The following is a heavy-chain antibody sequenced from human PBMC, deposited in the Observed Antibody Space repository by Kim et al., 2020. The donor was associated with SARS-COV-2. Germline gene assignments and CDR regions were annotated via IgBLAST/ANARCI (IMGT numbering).Heavy chain of an antibody. D-gene: IGHD3-10*01. J-gene: IGHJ4*02. CDR2: IYYSGST. Sequence: SETLSLTCTVSGGSISSYYWSWIRQPPGKGLEWIGYIYYSGSTNYNPSLKSRVTISVDTSKNQFSLKLSSVTAADTAVYYCARLYGSGSYYKWYFDYWGQGTLVTVSS. CDR3: ARLYGSGSYYKWYFDY. CDR1: GGSISSYY. V-gene: IGHV4-59*08.